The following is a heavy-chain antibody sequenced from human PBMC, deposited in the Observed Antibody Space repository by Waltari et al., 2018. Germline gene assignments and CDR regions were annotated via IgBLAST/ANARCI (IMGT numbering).Heavy chain of an antibody. CDR3: ARGAGLIWFGEADPRRFDY. D-gene: IGHD3-10*01. V-gene: IGHV3-7*01. Sequence: EVQLVESGGGLVQPGGSLTLSCAASGFTFSTSLMTLVRQTPGKGLEWVANIRYDGGEKVYVDSVKGRFIVSKDNAKNSLYLQMNSLRAEDTAVYYCARGAGLIWFGEADPRRFDYWGQGTQGTVSS. CDR2: IRYDGGEK. CDR1: GFTFSTSL. J-gene: IGHJ4*02.